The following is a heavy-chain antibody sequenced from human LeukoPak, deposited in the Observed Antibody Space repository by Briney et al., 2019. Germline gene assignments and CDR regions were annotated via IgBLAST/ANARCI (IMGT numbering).Heavy chain of an antibody. CDR2: INPNRGDT. CDR3: ASEWQLVGPLVSSVAWGFDP. V-gene: IGHV1-2*02. J-gene: IGHJ5*02. Sequence: ASVNVSCKPSGYTFTGYYMHWVRRAPGQGLEWMGWINPNRGDTNYGKKFQGRATMTRDTSISTAYMELSRLRSDDTAVYYCASEWQLVGPLVSSVAWGFDPWGQGTLVTVSS. CDR1: GYTFTGYY. D-gene: IGHD6-13*01.